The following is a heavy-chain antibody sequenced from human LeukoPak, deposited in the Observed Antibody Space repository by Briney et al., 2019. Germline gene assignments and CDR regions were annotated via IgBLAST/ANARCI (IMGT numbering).Heavy chain of an antibody. CDR3: ATRITMIVVVQPGAFDI. CDR1: GFTFSSYA. Sequence: PGGSLRLSCAASGFTFSSYAMSWVRQAPGKGLEWVSAISGSGGSTYYADSVKGRFTISRDNSKNTLYLQMNSLRAEDTAVYYCATRITMIVVVQPGAFDIWGQGTMVTVSS. J-gene: IGHJ3*02. CDR2: ISGSGGST. D-gene: IGHD3-22*01. V-gene: IGHV3-23*01.